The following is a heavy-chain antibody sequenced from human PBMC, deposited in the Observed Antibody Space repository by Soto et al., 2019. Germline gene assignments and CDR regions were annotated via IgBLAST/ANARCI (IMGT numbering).Heavy chain of an antibody. CDR3: ARFIPELLFDY. V-gene: IGHV3-30-3*01. D-gene: IGHD1-26*01. CDR2: ISYDGSNK. CDR1: GFTFSSYA. Sequence: GGSLRLSCAASGFTFSSYAMHWVRQAPGKGLEWVAVISYDGSNKYYADSVEGRFTISRDNSKNSLYLQMNSLRAEDTAVYYCARFIPELLFDYWGQGTLVTVSS. J-gene: IGHJ4*02.